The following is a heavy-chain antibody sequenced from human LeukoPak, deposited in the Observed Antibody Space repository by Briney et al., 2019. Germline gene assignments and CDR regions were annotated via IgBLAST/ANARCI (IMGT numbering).Heavy chain of an antibody. D-gene: IGHD6-6*01. J-gene: IGHJ1*01. CDR1: GGSISSYY. Sequence: SETLSLTCTVSGGSISSYYWSWIRQPPGKGLEWIGYIYYSGSTNYNPSLKSRVTISVDTSKNQFSLKLSSVTAADTAVYYCARASSALTAYFQHWGQGTLVTGSS. CDR3: ARASSALTAYFQH. CDR2: IYYSGST. V-gene: IGHV4-59*01.